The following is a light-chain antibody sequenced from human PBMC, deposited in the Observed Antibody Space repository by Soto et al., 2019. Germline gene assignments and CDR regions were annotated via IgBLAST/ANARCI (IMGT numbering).Light chain of an antibody. CDR2: GAS. Sequence: EIVLTQSPATLSVSPGERATLSCRASQSVSSYLAWYQQRPGQAPRLLIYGASRRATGIPDRFSGSGSGTDFTLTISRLEPEDLAVYYCQQYDNSVWTFGQGTKVDIK. CDR3: QQYDNSVWT. V-gene: IGKV3-20*01. CDR1: QSVSSY. J-gene: IGKJ1*01.